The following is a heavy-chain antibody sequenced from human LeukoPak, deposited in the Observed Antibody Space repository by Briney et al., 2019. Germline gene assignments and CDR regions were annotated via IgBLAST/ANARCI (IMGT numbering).Heavy chain of an antibody. D-gene: IGHD1-26*01. V-gene: IGHV1-69*01. CDR3: ARVLPRYSGSYYPLDY. Sequence: ASVKVSCKASGGTFSSYAISWVRQAPGQGLEWMGGIIPIFGTANYAQKFQGRVTITADESTSTAYMELSSLRSEDTAVYYCARVLPRYSGSYYPLDYWGQGILVTVSS. CDR1: GGTFSSYA. CDR2: IIPIFGTA. J-gene: IGHJ4*02.